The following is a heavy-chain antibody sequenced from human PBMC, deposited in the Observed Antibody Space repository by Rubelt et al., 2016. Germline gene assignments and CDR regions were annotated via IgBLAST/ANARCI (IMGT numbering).Heavy chain of an antibody. D-gene: IGHD2-21*01. Sequence: KGLEWVGRIRNKANSYTTEYAASVKGRFNILRDDSQNSLFLQMNSLRIEDTAVYYCARDDSEINRNAFDMWGQGTMVTVSS. CDR2: IRNKANSYTT. V-gene: IGHV3-72*01. CDR3: ARDDSEINRNAFDM. J-gene: IGHJ3*02.